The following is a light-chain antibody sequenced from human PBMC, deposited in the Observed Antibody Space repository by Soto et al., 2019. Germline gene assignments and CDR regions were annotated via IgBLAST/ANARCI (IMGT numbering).Light chain of an antibody. CDR2: STS. J-gene: IGLJ2*01. CDR3: LLYYGVAVV. Sequence: QAVVTQEPSLTVSQGGTVTLNCASSTGAVTSGYYPNWFQHKPGQAPSELIYSTSNKQSLTAARFSGSLLGGKAALTLSGVQPEDEAEYYCLLYYGVAVVLGGGTKLTVL. V-gene: IGLV7-43*01. CDR1: TGAVTSGYY.